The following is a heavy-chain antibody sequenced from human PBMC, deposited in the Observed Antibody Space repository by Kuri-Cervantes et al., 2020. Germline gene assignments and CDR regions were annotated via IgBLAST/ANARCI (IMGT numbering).Heavy chain of an antibody. Sequence: ETLSLTCAASGFTFSSYAMSWVRQAPGKGLEWVSAISGSGGSTYYADSVKGRFTISRDNAKNSLYLQMNSLRAEDTAVYYCAREYSSGWYHYYYYYGMDVWGQGTTVTVSS. J-gene: IGHJ6*02. D-gene: IGHD6-19*01. CDR1: GFTFSSYA. V-gene: IGHV3-23*01. CDR2: ISGSGGST. CDR3: AREYSSGWYHYYYYYGMDV.